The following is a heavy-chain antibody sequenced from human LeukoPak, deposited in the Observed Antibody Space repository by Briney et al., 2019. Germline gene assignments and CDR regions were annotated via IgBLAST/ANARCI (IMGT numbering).Heavy chain of an antibody. CDR1: GYTFTRFG. CDR2: VSTSTGNT. Sequence: ASVKVSCKASGYTFTRFGFSWVRQATGQGLEWMGWVSTSTGNTNYAQNLQGRVTMTTDTSSNTAYMELRSLTSDDTAVYYCTRDHVAVAGTTDYWGQGTLVTVSS. CDR3: TRDHVAVAGTTDY. J-gene: IGHJ4*02. V-gene: IGHV1-18*01. D-gene: IGHD6-19*01.